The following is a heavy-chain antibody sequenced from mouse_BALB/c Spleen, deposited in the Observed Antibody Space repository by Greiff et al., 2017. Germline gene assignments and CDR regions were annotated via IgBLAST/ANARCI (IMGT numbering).Heavy chain of an antibody. D-gene: IGHD1-1*01. V-gene: IGHV5-17*02. Sequence: EVMLVESGGGLVQPGGSRKLSCAASGFTFSSFGMHWVRQAPEKGLEWVAYISSGSSTIYYADTVKGRFTISRDNPKNTLFLQMTSLRSEDTAMYYCARLTTGFDYWGQGTTLTVSS. CDR3: ARLTTGFDY. CDR1: GFTFSSFG. J-gene: IGHJ2*01. CDR2: ISSGSSTI.